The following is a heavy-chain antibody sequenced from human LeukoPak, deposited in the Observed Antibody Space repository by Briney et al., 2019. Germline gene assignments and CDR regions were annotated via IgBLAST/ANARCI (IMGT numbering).Heavy chain of an antibody. Sequence: SETLSLTCTVSGGPISSSSYYWGWIRQPPGKGLEWIGSIYYSGSTYYNPSLKSRVTISVDTSKNQFSLKLSSVTAADTAVYYCARGVYDFWSGYYNGEYYYYYYMDVWGKGTTVTVSS. CDR1: GGPISSSSYY. CDR3: ARGVYDFWSGYYNGEYYYYYYMDV. J-gene: IGHJ6*03. D-gene: IGHD3-3*01. CDR2: IYYSGST. V-gene: IGHV4-39*07.